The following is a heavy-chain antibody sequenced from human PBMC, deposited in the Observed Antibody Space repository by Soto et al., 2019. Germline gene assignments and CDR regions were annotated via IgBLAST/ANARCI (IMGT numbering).Heavy chain of an antibody. V-gene: IGHV1-58*01. Sequence: SVKVSCKASGFTFTSSAVQWVRQARGQRLEWIGWIVVGSGNTNYAQKFQERVTITRDMSTSTAYMELSSLRSEDTAVYYCAASLTPFWSGYYTGYYYYMDVWGKGTTVTVSS. J-gene: IGHJ6*03. D-gene: IGHD3-3*01. CDR1: GFTFTSSA. CDR3: AASLTPFWSGYYTGYYYYMDV. CDR2: IVVGSGNT.